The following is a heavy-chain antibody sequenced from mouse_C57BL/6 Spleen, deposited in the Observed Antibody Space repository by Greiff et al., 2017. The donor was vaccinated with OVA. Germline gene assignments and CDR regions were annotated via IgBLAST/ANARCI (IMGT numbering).Heavy chain of an antibody. CDR2: ISYDGSN. J-gene: IGHJ2*01. CDR1: GYSITSGYY. V-gene: IGHV3-6*01. CDR3: ARGTGKGYYFDY. Sequence: EVKLQESGPGLVKPSQSLSLTCSVTGYSITSGYYWNWIRQFPGNKLEWMGYISYDGSNNYNPSLKNRISITRDTSKNQFFLKLNSVTTEDTATYYCARGTGKGYYFDYWGQGTTLTVSS. D-gene: IGHD4-1*01.